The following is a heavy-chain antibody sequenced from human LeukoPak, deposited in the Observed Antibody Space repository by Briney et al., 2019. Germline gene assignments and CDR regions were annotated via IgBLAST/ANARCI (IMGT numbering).Heavy chain of an antibody. J-gene: IGHJ4*02. V-gene: IGHV3-23*01. CDR1: GFTFSSYA. Sequence: GGSLRLSCAASGFTFSSYAMSWVRQAPGKGLEWVSAISGSGGSTYYADSVKGRFTISRDNSKNTLYLQMNSLRAEDTAVYYCARVSRMGLSPFDYWGQGTLVTVSS. D-gene: IGHD1-14*01. CDR2: ISGSGGST. CDR3: ARVSRMGLSPFDY.